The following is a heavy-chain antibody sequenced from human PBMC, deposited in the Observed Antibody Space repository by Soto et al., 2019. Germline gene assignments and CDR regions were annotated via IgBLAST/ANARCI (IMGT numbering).Heavy chain of an antibody. CDR1: GLTFSSYG. D-gene: IGHD3-22*01. V-gene: IGHV3-30*18. Sequence: GGSLRLSCAASGLTFSSYGMHWVRQAPGRGLEWVAGISYDGRNKYYVDSVKGRFTISRDNSKNTLGLQMNSLRVEDTAVFYCAQDTYYHDTSGYYTFDYWGQGALVTVSS. CDR2: ISYDGRNK. CDR3: AQDTYYHDTSGYYTFDY. J-gene: IGHJ4*02.